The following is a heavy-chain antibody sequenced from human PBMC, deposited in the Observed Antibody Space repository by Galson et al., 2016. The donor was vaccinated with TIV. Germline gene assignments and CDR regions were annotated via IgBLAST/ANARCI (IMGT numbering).Heavy chain of an antibody. CDR3: ARDPSPVTTSPFDI. CDR1: GYTFTGYY. Sequence: SVKVSCKASGYTFTGYYMHWVRQAPGQGLEWMGWINPDSGDTNYSQKFQGRVIMTRDTSINTAYMELSNLKSDDTAVYYCARDPSPVTTSPFDIWGQGTMVTVSS. CDR2: INPDSGDT. D-gene: IGHD4-17*01. J-gene: IGHJ3*02. V-gene: IGHV1-2*02.